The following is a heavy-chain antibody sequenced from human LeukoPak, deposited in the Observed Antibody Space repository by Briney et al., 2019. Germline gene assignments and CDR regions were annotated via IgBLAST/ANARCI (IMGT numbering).Heavy chain of an antibody. D-gene: IGHD1-26*01. V-gene: IGHV3-74*01. CDR3: ARVEWELYYFDY. CDR2: INIDGSTT. CDR1: GFTFSSYW. Sequence: GSLRLSCAASGFTFSSYWMHWVRQAPGKGLEWVSRINIDGSTTNYADSVKGRFTISRDNAKNSLYLQMNSLRAEDTAVYYCARVEWELYYFDYWGQGTLVTVSS. J-gene: IGHJ4*02.